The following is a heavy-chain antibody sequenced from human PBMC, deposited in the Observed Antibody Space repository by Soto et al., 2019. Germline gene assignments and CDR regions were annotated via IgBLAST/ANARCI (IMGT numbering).Heavy chain of an antibody. CDR3: ARGRSSQLGDYNWFDP. CDR2: TYYRSKWYN. D-gene: IGHD6-6*01. CDR1: GDSVSSNSAT. J-gene: IGHJ5*02. Sequence: SQTLSLTCAISGDSVSSNSATWNWIRQSPSRGLEWLGRTYYRSKWYNDYAVSVKSRITINPDTSKNQFSLQLNSVTPEDTAVYYCARGRSSQLGDYNWFDPWGQGTLVTVSS. V-gene: IGHV6-1*01.